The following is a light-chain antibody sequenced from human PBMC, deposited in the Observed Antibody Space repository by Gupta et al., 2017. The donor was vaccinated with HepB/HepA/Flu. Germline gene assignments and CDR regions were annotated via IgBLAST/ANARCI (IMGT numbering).Light chain of an antibody. CDR3: QQYNNGALT. CDR2: GAS. V-gene: IGKV3-15*01. Sequence: EIVLTQPPATLSVSPGERATLSCRASQSVSSNLAWYQRKPGQAPRLLIDGASTRATGIPARFSGSGSGTEFTLTISSLQSEDLAVYYCQQYNNGALTFGQGTKVEIK. CDR1: QSVSSN. J-gene: IGKJ1*01.